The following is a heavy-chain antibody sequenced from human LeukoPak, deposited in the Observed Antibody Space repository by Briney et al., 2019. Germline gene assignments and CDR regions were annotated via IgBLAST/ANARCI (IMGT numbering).Heavy chain of an antibody. CDR3: ARDSTQRYYYDSSGYYYGVDY. V-gene: IGHV1-2*06. J-gene: IGHJ4*02. CDR2: INPNSGGT. D-gene: IGHD3-22*01. CDR1: GYTFTGYY. Sequence: GASVKVSCKASGYTFTGYYMHWVRQAPGQGLEWMGRINPNSGGTNYAQKFQGRVTMTRDTSISTAYMELRRLRSDDPAVCYCARDSTQRYYYDSSGYYYGVDYWGQGTLVTVSS.